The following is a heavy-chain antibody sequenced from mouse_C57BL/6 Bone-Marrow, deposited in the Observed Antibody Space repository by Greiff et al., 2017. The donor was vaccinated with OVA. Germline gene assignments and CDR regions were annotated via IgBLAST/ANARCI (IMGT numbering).Heavy chain of an antibody. CDR2: ISSGSSTI. CDR3: ARDYDGYYRFAY. J-gene: IGHJ3*01. Sequence: EVMLVESGGGLVKPGGSLKLSCAASGFTFSDYGMHWVRQAPEKGLEWVAYISSGSSTIYYADTVKGRFTISRDNAKNTLFLQMTSLRSEDTAMYYCARDYDGYYRFAYWGQGTLVTVSA. V-gene: IGHV5-17*01. D-gene: IGHD2-3*01. CDR1: GFTFSDYG.